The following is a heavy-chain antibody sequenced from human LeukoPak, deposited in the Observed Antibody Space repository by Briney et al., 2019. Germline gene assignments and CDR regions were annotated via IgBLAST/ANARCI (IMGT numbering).Heavy chain of an antibody. J-gene: IGHJ4*02. CDR1: GFTFSSYA. Sequence: GGSLRLSCAASGFTFSSYAMSWVRQAPGKGLEWVSVISGSGGSTYYADSMKGRFTISRDNSKNTLYLQMNSLRAEDTAVYYCAKTYYFGRNYYDSSGYYFDYWGQGALVTVSS. CDR2: ISGSGGST. D-gene: IGHD3-22*01. V-gene: IGHV3-23*01. CDR3: AKTYYFGRNYYDSSGYYFDY.